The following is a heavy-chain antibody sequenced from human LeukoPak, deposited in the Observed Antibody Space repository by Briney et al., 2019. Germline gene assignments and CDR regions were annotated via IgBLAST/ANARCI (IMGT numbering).Heavy chain of an antibody. V-gene: IGHV3-23*01. D-gene: IGHD2-2*01. J-gene: IGHJ4*02. CDR1: GFTFTNCA. Sequence: AGSLTLSCAASGFTFTNCAMSWVRQAPGKGLEWVSAISGSGGGTYYADSVKGRFTISRDNSKNMLFLQMNSLRAEDTAVYYCAKGRVSTSCYDNWGQGTLVTVSS. CDR2: ISGSGGGT. CDR3: AKGRVSTSCYDN.